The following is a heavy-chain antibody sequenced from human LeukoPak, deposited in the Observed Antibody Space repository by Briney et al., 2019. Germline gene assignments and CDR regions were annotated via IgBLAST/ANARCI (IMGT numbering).Heavy chain of an antibody. CDR3: AKDRNDWKQGIDS. CDR1: GFIFSDHA. CDR2: ISARDGRT. J-gene: IGHJ4*02. D-gene: IGHD1-1*01. Sequence: GGSLRLSCPASGFIFSDHAMNWVRQAPGKGLEWVSIISARDGRTYYADSVKDRFTISRDNSKNTLYLQMNSLRVEDTAVYYCAKDRNDWKQGIDSWGQGTLVTVST. V-gene: IGHV3-23*01.